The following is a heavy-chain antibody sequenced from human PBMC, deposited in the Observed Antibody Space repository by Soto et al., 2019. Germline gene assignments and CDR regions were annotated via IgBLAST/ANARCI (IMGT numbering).Heavy chain of an antibody. D-gene: IGHD6-13*01. CDR3: ARDDGGSSWYGPNWFDP. V-gene: IGHV1-18*01. J-gene: IGHJ5*02. CDR1: GYTFTSYG. CDR2: ISAYNGNT. Sequence: ASVKVSCKASGYTFTSYGISWVRQAPGQGLEWMGWISAYNGNTNYAQKLQGRVTMTTDTSTSTAYMELRSLRSDDTAVYYCARDDGGSSWYGPNWFDPWGQGTLFTVS.